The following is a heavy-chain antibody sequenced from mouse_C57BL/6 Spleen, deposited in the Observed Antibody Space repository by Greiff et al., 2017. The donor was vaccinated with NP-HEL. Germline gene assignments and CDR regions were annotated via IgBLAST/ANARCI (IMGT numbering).Heavy chain of an antibody. CDR2: IYPGSGST. D-gene: IGHD2-5*01. Sequence: QVQLQQPGAELVKPGASVKMSCKASGYTFTSYWITWVKQRPGQGLEWIGDIYPGSGSTNYNEKFKSKATLTVDTSSSTAYMQRSSLTSEDSAVYYGARSGDYSNSWYFDVWGTGTTVTVSS. CDR3: ARSGDYSNSWYFDV. CDR1: GYTFTSYW. J-gene: IGHJ1*03. V-gene: IGHV1-55*01.